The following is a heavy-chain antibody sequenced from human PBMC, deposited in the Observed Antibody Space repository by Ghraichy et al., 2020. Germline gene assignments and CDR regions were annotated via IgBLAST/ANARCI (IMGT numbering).Heavy chain of an antibody. V-gene: IGHV4-4*07. J-gene: IGHJ6*02. CDR2: IYTSGST. CDR1: GGSISSYY. CDR3: ARERDRSSSWYQPYYYYYGMDV. D-gene: IGHD6-13*01. Sequence: SQTLSLTCTVSGGSISSYYWSWIRQPAGKGLEWIGRIYTSGSTNYNPSLKSRVTLSVDTSKNQFSLKLSSVTAADTAVYYCARERDRSSSWYQPYYYYYGMDVWGQGTTVTVSS.